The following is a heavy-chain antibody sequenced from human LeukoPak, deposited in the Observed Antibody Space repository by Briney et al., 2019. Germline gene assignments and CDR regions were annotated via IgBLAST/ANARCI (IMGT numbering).Heavy chain of an antibody. J-gene: IGHJ4*02. CDR3: ARGGYYYDSSARTQYYFDY. CDR2: INHSGST. D-gene: IGHD3-22*01. Sequence: SETLSLTCAVYGGFFSGYYWSWIRQPPGKGLEWIGEINHSGSTNYNPSLKSRVTISVDTSKNQFSLKLSSVTAADTAVYYCARGGYYYDSSARTQYYFDYWGQGTLVTVSS. V-gene: IGHV4-34*01. CDR1: GGFFSGYY.